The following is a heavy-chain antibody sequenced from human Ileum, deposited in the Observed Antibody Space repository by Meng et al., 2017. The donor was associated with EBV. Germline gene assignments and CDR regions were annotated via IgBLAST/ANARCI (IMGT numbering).Heavy chain of an antibody. D-gene: IGHD3-22*01. CDR2: SSHNGSN. V-gene: IGHV4-4*02. CDR3: ASSDYYRSDY. Sequence: QVQLYGAGPGLVEPSGTLSLTCAGSGCSTSRSDWWSWARQPPGKGLEWIGESSHNGSNNYSPSLKSRITISLDKSKNQLSLKLNSVTAADTAVYYCASSDYYRSDYWGQGTLVTVSS. CDR1: GCSTSRSDW. J-gene: IGHJ4*02.